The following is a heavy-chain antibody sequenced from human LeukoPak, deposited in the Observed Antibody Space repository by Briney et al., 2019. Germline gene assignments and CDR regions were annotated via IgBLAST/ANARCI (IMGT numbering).Heavy chain of an antibody. D-gene: IGHD3-16*01. CDR1: GASITNGDYY. CDR3: ARDIWGALGDAFDI. V-gene: IGHV4-30-4*01. J-gene: IGHJ3*02. CDR2: IYYSGST. Sequence: SETLSLTCTVSGASITNGDYYWSWIRQPPGKGLEWIGYIYYSGSTYYNPSLKSRVTISVDTSKNQFSLKLSSVTAADTAVYYCARDIWGALGDAFDIWGQGTMVTVSS.